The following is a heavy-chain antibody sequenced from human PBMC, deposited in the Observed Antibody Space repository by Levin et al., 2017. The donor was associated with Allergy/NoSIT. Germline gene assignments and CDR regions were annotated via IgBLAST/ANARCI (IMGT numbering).Heavy chain of an antibody. V-gene: IGHV3-21*01. Sequence: GESLKISCAASGFIFNSYSMNWVRQAPGKGLEWVSSISSSSTYIYYADSVKGRFTISRDDAKNSLYLQMNSLRAEDTAVYYCARGLPGSSGGSCPDYWGLGTLLTVSS. CDR3: ARGLPGSSGGSCPDY. J-gene: IGHJ4*02. D-gene: IGHD2-15*01. CDR1: GFIFNSYS. CDR2: ISSSSTYI.